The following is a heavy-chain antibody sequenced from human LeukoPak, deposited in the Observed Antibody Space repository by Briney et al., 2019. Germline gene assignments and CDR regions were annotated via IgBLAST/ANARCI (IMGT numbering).Heavy chain of an antibody. CDR3: ARLGSYDFWSGYLPPIYYYYYMDV. Sequence: SETLSLTCTVSGGSITSYYWTWIRQPPGKGLEWIGFIYGDGSTKYNPSLKSRVTISVDTSKNQFSLKLSSVTAADTAVYYCARLGSYDFWSGYLPPIYYYYYMDVWGKGTTVTVSS. CDR2: IYGDGST. V-gene: IGHV4-59*08. J-gene: IGHJ6*03. D-gene: IGHD3-3*01. CDR1: GGSITSYY.